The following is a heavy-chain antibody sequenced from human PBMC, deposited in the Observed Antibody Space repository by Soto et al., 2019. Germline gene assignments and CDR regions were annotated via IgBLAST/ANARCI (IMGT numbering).Heavy chain of an antibody. CDR2: IYNNANT. J-gene: IGHJ4*02. CDR3: ARGPYTSGWFAFDY. Sequence: KTSETLSLTCTVSGGSIISQYWSWIRQPAGKGLEWIGRIYNNANTNYNPSLKGRVTMSVDTSKNQFSLKLSSVTAAETAVYYCARGPYTSGWFAFDYWGQGILVTVSS. D-gene: IGHD6-19*01. CDR1: GGSIISQY. V-gene: IGHV4-4*07.